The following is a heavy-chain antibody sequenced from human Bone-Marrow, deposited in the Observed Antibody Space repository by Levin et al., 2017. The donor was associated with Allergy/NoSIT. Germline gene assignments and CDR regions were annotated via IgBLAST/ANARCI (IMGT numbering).Heavy chain of an antibody. CDR2: INHSGST. Sequence: PSQTLSLTCAVYGGSFSGYYWSWIRQPPGKGLEWIGEINHSGSTNYNPSLKSRVTISVDTSKNQFSLKLSSVTAADTAVYYCARGHDCSGGSCYVRWFDPWGQGTLVTVSS. V-gene: IGHV4-34*01. D-gene: IGHD2-15*01. J-gene: IGHJ5*02. CDR3: ARGHDCSGGSCYVRWFDP. CDR1: GGSFSGYY.